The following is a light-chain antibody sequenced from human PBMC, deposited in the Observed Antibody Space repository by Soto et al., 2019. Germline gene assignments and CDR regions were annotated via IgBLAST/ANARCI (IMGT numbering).Light chain of an antibody. J-gene: IGKJ1*01. CDR3: QQRSNWPWT. CDR1: RSVSSD. CDR2: GAF. V-gene: IGKV3-11*01. Sequence: EIVLTQSPGTRATLSWEAATRVSSARRSVSSDLAWYQQKPGQAPRLLIYGAFTRATGIPARFSGSGSGTDFTLTISSLEPEDFAVYYCQQRSNWPWTFGQGTPV.